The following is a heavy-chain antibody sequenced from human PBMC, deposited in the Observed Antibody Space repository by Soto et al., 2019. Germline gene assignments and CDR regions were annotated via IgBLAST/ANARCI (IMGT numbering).Heavy chain of an antibody. V-gene: IGHV3-21*06. CDR1: GFTFTRYS. CDR3: ARESEDFTSNFDY. J-gene: IGHJ4*02. CDR2: ISSTTNYI. Sequence: VGSLRLSCAASGFTFTRYSMNWVRQAPGKGLEWVSSISSTTNYIYYGDSMRGRFTISRDNAKNSLYLEMNSLRAEDTAVYYCARESEDFTSNFDYCGQRTLVTVS.